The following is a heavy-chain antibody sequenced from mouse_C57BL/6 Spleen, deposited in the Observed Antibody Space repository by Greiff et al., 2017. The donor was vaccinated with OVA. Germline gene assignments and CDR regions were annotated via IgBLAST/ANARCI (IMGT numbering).Heavy chain of an antibody. V-gene: IGHV1-26*01. CDR3: ASEGVYYDYGAWFAY. D-gene: IGHD2-4*01. CDR1: GYTFTDYY. CDR2: INPNNGGT. J-gene: IGHJ3*01. Sequence: EVQLQQSGPELVKPGASVKISCKASGYTFTDYYMNWVKQSHGKSLEWIGDINPNNGGTSYNQKFKGKATLTVDKSSSTAYMELRSLTSEDSAVYYCASEGVYYDYGAWFAYWGQGTLVTVSA.